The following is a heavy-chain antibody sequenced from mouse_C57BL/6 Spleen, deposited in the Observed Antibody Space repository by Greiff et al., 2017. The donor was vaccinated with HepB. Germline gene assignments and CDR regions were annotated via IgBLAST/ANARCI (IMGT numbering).Heavy chain of an antibody. CDR3: ARNYYGSRYYFDY. D-gene: IGHD1-1*01. CDR2: ISSGSSTI. CDR1: GFTFSDYG. J-gene: IGHJ2*01. Sequence: EVKLVESGGGLVKPGGSLKLSCAASGFTFSDYGMHWVRQAPEKGLEWVAYISSGSSTIYYADTVKGRFTISRDNAKNTLFLQMTSLRSEDTAMYDCARNYYGSRYYFDYWGQGTTLTVSS. V-gene: IGHV5-17*01.